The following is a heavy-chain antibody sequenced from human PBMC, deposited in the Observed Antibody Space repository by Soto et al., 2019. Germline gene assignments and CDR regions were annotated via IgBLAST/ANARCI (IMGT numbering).Heavy chain of an antibody. CDR2: ISSSSSYI. Sequence: EVQLVESGGGLVKPGGSLRLSCAASGFTFSSYSMNWVRQAPGKGLEWVSSISSSSSYIYYADSVKGRFTISRDNAKNSLYLQMNSLRAEDTAVYYCARLTGDPNWFDPWGQGTLVTVSS. D-gene: IGHD4-17*01. CDR3: ARLTGDPNWFDP. V-gene: IGHV3-21*01. CDR1: GFTFSSYS. J-gene: IGHJ5*02.